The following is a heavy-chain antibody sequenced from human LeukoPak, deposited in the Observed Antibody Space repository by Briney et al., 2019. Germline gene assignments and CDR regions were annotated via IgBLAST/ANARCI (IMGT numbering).Heavy chain of an antibody. V-gene: IGHV4-38-2*02. CDR1: GYSISSGYY. D-gene: IGHD3-3*01. CDR3: ARQTITIFGVVIIPYFDY. J-gene: IGHJ4*02. Sequence: PSETLSLTCSVSGYSISSGYYWGWIRQPPGKGLEWIGSIYHSGSTYYNPSLKSRVTISLDTSKNQFSLKLSSVTAADTAVYYCARQTITIFGVVIIPYFDYWGQGTLVIVSS. CDR2: IYHSGST.